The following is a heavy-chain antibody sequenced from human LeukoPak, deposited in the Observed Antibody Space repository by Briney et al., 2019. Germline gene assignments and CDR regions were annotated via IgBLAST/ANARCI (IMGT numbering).Heavy chain of an antibody. CDR1: GFTFSSYA. J-gene: IGHJ4*02. D-gene: IGHD3-9*01. Sequence: GRSLRLSCAASGFTFSSYAMHWVRQAPGKGLEWVAVISYDGSNKYYADSVKGRFTISRDNSKNTLYLQMNSLRAEDTAVYYCASLLLRYFDWLSTLGRFDYWGQGTLVTVSS. CDR3: ASLLLRYFDWLSTLGRFDY. V-gene: IGHV3-30*04. CDR2: ISYDGSNK.